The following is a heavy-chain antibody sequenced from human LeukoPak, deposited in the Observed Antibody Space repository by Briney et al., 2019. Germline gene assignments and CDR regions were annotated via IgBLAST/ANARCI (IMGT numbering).Heavy chain of an antibody. Sequence: ASVKVPCKASGYTFTSYGISWVRQAPGQGLEWMGWISAYSGNTNYAQKLQGRVTMTTDTSTSTAYMELRSLRSDDTAVYYCARGLVVVVPAAIPGFDYWGQGTLVTVSS. D-gene: IGHD2-2*01. CDR1: GYTFTSYG. CDR3: ARGLVVVVPAAIPGFDY. V-gene: IGHV1-18*01. CDR2: ISAYSGNT. J-gene: IGHJ4*02.